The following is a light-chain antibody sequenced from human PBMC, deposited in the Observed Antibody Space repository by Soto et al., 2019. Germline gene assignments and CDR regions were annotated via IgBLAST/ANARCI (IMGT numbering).Light chain of an antibody. Sequence: QSALTQPRSVSGSPGQSVTISCTATGSDVGDSSHVSWYQLHPGKAPKLMIYEVNNRPSGVPDRFSGSKSGSTASLTISGLQDEEDDEYYCCLSPGSRTWLFGGGTKLTVL. CDR3: CLSPGSRTWL. CDR2: EVN. V-gene: IGLV2-11*01. CDR1: GSDVGDSSH. J-gene: IGLJ3*02.